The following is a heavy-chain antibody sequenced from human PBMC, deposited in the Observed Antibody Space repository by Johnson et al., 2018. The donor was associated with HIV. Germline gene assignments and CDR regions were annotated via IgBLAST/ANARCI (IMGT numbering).Heavy chain of an antibody. CDR1: GFTFSSYA. Sequence: QVQLVESGGGVVQPGRSLRLSCAASGFTFSSYAMHWVRQAPGKGLEWVAVISYDGSNKNYADSVKGRFTISRDNAKNSLYLQMNNLRVEDTAVYYCASEVEYSILGGVWGQGTMVTVSS. D-gene: IGHD6-6*01. J-gene: IGHJ3*01. V-gene: IGHV3-30*04. CDR2: ISYDGSNK. CDR3: ASEVEYSILGGV.